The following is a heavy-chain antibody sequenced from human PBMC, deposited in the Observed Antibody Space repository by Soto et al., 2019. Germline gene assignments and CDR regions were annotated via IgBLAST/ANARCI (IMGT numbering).Heavy chain of an antibody. J-gene: IGHJ4*02. CDR3: ARGGPELATIGSFDY. D-gene: IGHD5-12*01. Sequence: GSVMVPCNASGYTFINYYMHWVRQAPGQGLEWIGRIIPSDGSTHYAQRFQDRVIMTRDTSTSTVYMELNSLRSEDSAVYYCARGGPELATIGSFDYWGQGTLVTVSS. CDR1: GYTFINYY. CDR2: IIPSDGST. V-gene: IGHV1-46*01.